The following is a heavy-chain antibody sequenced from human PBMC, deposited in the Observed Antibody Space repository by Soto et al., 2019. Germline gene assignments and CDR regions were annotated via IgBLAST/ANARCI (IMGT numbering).Heavy chain of an antibody. D-gene: IGHD1-26*01. J-gene: IGHJ3*01. CDR1: GFTFSTSE. V-gene: IGHV3-48*03. CDR2: IHPSGQPI. Sequence: EVQLVESGGGLIQPGGSLRLSCAASGFTFSTSEMYWVRQAPGKGLAWVSYIHPSGQPIFYADSVKGRFTISRDNAKNSLYLKMSSLRAEDSAVYYCARRASRWGQGTMVTVSS. CDR3: ARRASR.